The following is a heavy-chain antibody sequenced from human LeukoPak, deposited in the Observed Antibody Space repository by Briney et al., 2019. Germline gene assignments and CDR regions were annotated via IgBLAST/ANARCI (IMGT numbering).Heavy chain of an antibody. CDR1: GFTFSDYY. D-gene: IGHD1-14*01. CDR3: AKNHPSRNHGWPLLDY. Sequence: GGSLRLSCAVSGFTFSDYYMSWIRQTPGQGLEWLSYISSGGDTIYYADSTKGRFTISRDNAKNSLYLQINSLRVEDTAVYFCAKNHPSRNHGWPLLDYWGRGTLVTVSS. V-gene: IGHV3-11*01. CDR2: ISSGGDTI. J-gene: IGHJ4*02.